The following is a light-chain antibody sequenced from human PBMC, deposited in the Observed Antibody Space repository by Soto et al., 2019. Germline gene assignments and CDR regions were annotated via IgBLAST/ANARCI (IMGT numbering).Light chain of an antibody. CDR1: QSVSSSY. V-gene: IGKV3-20*01. Sequence: EIVLTQSPGTLSLSPGERATLSCRASQSVSSSYLAWYQQKPGQAPRLLIYGASSRATGIPDRFSGSGSGTDFTLTISRLEPEDFATYYCQQYGHSPLTFGGGTKVDIK. CDR3: QQYGHSPLT. CDR2: GAS. J-gene: IGKJ4*01.